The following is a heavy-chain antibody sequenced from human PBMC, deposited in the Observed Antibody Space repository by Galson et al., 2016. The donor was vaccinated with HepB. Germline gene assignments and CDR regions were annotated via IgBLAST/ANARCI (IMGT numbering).Heavy chain of an antibody. CDR3: ARDAQGEP. V-gene: IGHV4-39*01. Sequence: SETLSLTCSVSGDSISSSSHAWAWIRQPSGRGLEWIGTILKSGRTFYNPSLRSRVTLSIDTSKNQLFLILRSVTAADTAMYFCARDAQGEPWGQGTLVSVS. J-gene: IGHJ5*02. D-gene: IGHD3-16*01. CDR2: ILKSGRT. CDR1: GDSISSSSHA.